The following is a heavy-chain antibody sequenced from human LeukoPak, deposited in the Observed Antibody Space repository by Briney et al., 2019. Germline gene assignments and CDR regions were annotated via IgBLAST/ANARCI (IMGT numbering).Heavy chain of an antibody. CDR3: ARDRGARLERFYAFDF. D-gene: IGHD1-1*01. J-gene: IGHJ3*01. Sequence: GSSVKVSCKASGGTFSSYAISWVRQAPGQGLEWMGWINPNNGFTAYAQNFQGRVTMTRDTSISTAYMDLSRLTSDDTAVYFCARDRGARLERFYAFDFWGQGTTVTVSS. CDR2: INPNNGFT. V-gene: IGHV1-2*02. CDR1: GGTFSSYA.